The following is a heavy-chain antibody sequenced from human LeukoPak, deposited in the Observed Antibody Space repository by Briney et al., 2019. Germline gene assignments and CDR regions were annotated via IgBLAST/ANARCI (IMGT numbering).Heavy chain of an antibody. Sequence: GGSLRLSCAASGFTVSSNYMSWVRQAPGKGLEWVSVIYSGGSTYYADSVKGRFTISRDNSKNTLYLQMNSLRAEDTAVYYCATLGYCSSTSCRGGAFDIWGQGTMVTVSS. D-gene: IGHD2-2*01. V-gene: IGHV3-53*01. CDR3: ATLGYCSSTSCRGGAFDI. CDR2: IYSGGST. CDR1: GFTVSSNY. J-gene: IGHJ3*02.